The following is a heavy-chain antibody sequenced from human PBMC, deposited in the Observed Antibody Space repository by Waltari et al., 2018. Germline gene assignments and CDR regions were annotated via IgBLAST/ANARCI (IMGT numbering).Heavy chain of an antibody. CDR3: ARGLNYYDRSGYYGCDYYDY. Sequence: QMPLQESGPGLVKPSQTLSLTCIVPGSSILSHTYYWNWIRQRPGKGLEWLGYIYESGTTYYNPSVKSRVTISLDTSKNQFSLNLSSVTAADTAVYYCARGLNYYDRSGYYGCDYYDYWGQGTLVTVSS. D-gene: IGHD3-22*01. J-gene: IGHJ4*02. V-gene: IGHV4-30-4*01. CDR2: IYESGTT. CDR1: GSSILSHTYY.